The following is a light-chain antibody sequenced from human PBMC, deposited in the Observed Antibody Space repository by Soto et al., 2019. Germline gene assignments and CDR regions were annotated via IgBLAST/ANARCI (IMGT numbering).Light chain of an antibody. CDR2: GAF. J-gene: IGKJ5*01. V-gene: IGKV3-11*01. CDR3: QQRNIWPPVT. Sequence: EIVLTQSPGTLYLSPGERATLSCRASQSVSSNYLAWYQHKPGQAPRLLIYGAFNRATGIPARFSGSGSGADFTLTISSLEPEDFAVYYCQQRNIWPPVTFGQGTRLEIK. CDR1: QSVSSNY.